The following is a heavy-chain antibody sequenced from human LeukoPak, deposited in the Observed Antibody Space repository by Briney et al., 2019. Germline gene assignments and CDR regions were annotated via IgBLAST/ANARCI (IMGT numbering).Heavy chain of an antibody. J-gene: IGHJ4*02. CDR3: ARGIAARRSTNRFDY. CDR2: ISAYNGNT. CDR1: GYTFTSYG. V-gene: IGHV1-18*01. Sequence: ASVKVSCKASGYTFTSYGISWVRQAPGQGLEWMGWISAYNGNTNYAQKLQGRVTMTTDTSTSTAYMELRSLRSDDTAVYYCARGIAARRSTNRFDYWGQGTLVTVSS. D-gene: IGHD6-6*01.